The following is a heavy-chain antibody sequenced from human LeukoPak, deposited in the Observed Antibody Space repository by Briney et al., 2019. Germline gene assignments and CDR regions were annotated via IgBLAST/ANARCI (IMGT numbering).Heavy chain of an antibody. V-gene: IGHV3-30*12. D-gene: IGHD6-13*01. CDR1: GLSLTNYG. J-gene: IGHJ3*02. CDR2: LYYDGVNK. Sequence: GGSLRLSCAASGLSLTNYGMHWVRQAPGKGLEWLAVLYYDGVNKYYADSVKGRFTVSRDTSKNTLYLQMNSLRTDDTAIYYCARGGQQQAFDIWGQGTLVTVSS. CDR3: ARGGQQQAFDI.